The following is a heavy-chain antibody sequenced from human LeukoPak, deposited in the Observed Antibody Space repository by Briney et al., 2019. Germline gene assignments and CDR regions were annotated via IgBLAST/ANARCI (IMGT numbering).Heavy chain of an antibody. CDR3: ARRRRAYSSSSPYYFDY. CDR2: IYPCDSDT. J-gene: IGHJ4*02. Sequence: GESLKIFCQGSGYSFTSYWIGWVRQMPGKGVELMGMIYPCDSDTRHSTSFQGQVPISADKSISTAYLQWSRLKTSDTAMYFRARRRRAYSSSSPYYFDYWGQGTLVTVSS. CDR1: GYSFTSYW. D-gene: IGHD6-6*01. V-gene: IGHV5-51*01.